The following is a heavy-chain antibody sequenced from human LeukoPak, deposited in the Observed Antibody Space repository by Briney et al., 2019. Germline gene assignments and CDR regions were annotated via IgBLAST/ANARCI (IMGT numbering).Heavy chain of an antibody. CDR3: ARDRRYDFWSGSLDAFDI. CDR1: GFTFSKYG. V-gene: IGHV3-30*02. Sequence: GGSLRLSCAASGFTFSKYGMHWVRQAPGKGLEWVAFIRSDGSNTHYADSVKGRFTISRDNSKNTLYLQMNSLRAEDTAVYYCARDRRYDFWSGSLDAFDIWGQGTMVAVSS. CDR2: IRSDGSNT. D-gene: IGHD3-3*01. J-gene: IGHJ3*02.